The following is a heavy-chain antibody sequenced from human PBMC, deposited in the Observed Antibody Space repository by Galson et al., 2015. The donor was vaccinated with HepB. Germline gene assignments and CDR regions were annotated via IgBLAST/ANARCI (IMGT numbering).Heavy chain of an antibody. CDR3: VKDLAAAGNVYSNY. V-gene: IGHV3-64D*06. CDR2: ISSNGGST. D-gene: IGHD6-13*01. Sequence: SLRLSCAASGFTFSSYAMHWVRQAPGKGLEYVSAISSNGGSTYYADSVKGRFTISRDNSKNTLYLQMSSLRAEDTAVYYCVKDLAAAGNVYSNYWGQGTLVTVSS. CDR1: GFTFSSYA. J-gene: IGHJ4*02.